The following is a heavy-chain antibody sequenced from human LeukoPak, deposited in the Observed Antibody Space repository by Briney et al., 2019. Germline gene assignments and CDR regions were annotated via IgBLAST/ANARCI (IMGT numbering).Heavy chain of an antibody. J-gene: IGHJ5*02. D-gene: IGHD2-2*01. Sequence: GGSLRLSCAASGFTFSSYAMSWVRQAPGKGLEWVSAISGSGGSTYYADSVKGRFTISRDNSKNTLYLQMNSLRAEDTAVYYCAKGGYCSSTSCYSTFDPWGQGTLVTVSS. CDR3: AKGGYCSSTSCYSTFDP. V-gene: IGHV3-23*01. CDR2: ISGSGGST. CDR1: GFTFSSYA.